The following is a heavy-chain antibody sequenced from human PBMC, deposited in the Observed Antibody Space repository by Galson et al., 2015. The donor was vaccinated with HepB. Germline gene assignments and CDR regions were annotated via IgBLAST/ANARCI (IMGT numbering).Heavy chain of an antibody. CDR1: GFSFSSYG. V-gene: IGHV3-30*03. CDR2: VSYDGINK. D-gene: IGHD3-22*01. Sequence: SLRLSCAASGFSFSSYGMHWVRQAPGTGLEWVAAVSYDGINKYYSDSLKGRFTISRDNSKNTPYLQMNSPRVEDTAVYYCARGRNYYDSTGSYDHWGQGTLVTVSS. J-gene: IGHJ4*02. CDR3: ARGRNYYDSTGSYDH.